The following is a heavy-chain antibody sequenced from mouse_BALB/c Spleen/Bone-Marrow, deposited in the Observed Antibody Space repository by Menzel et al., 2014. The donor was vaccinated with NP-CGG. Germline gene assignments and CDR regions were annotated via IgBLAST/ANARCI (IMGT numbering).Heavy chain of an antibody. CDR1: GFTFTDYY. J-gene: IGHJ1*01. CDR3: ARYRVVAFYWYFDV. V-gene: IGHV7-3*02. CDR2: IRNKANGYTT. Sequence: EVMLVESGGGLVQPGGSLRLSCATSGFTFTDYYMSWVRQPPGKALEWLGFIRNKANGYTTEYSASVKGRFTISRDNSQSIPYLQMNTLRAEDSATYYCARYRVVAFYWYFDVWGAGTTVTVSS. D-gene: IGHD1-1*01.